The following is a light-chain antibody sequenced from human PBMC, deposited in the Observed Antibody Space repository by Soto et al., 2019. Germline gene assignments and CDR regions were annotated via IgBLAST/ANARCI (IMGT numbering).Light chain of an antibody. CDR2: DTS. Sequence: DIQMTQSPSSVSASVGDTVTITCRASQGINSRLGWYQQKPGKAPKLLIFDTSTLQNGVPSRFSVSGFGTDFTLSISSLQPEDFATYFCQQTNGFPLTFGGGTKVEI. J-gene: IGKJ4*01. CDR1: QGINSR. CDR3: QQTNGFPLT. V-gene: IGKV1D-12*01.